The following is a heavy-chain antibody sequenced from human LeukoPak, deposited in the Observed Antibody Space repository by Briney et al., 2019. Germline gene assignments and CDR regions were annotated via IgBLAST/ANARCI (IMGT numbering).Heavy chain of an antibody. J-gene: IGHJ4*02. D-gene: IGHD3-22*01. CDR3: ARVFWETVNTGYYSDF. Sequence: PGRSLRLSCAASGFTFSNHAMIWVRQAPGKGLEWISSITSDSSNIFYANSVRGRFTISRDNANNALHLQMNSLRAEDTAVYYCARVFWETVNTGYYSDFWGPGTLVTVSS. V-gene: IGHV3-21*01. CDR1: GFTFSNHA. CDR2: ITSDSSNI.